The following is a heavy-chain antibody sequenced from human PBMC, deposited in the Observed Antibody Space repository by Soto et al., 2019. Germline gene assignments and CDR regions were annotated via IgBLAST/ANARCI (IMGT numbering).Heavy chain of an antibody. CDR3: ARDQGYCSSTSCWNYGTDV. V-gene: IGHV1-3*01. D-gene: IGHD2-2*01. J-gene: IGHJ6*02. CDR1: GYTFTSYA. Sequence: ASVKVSCKASGYTFTSYAMHWVRQAPGQRLEWMGWINAGNGNTKYSQKFQGRVTITRDTSASTAYMELSSLRSEDTAVYYCARDQGYCSSTSCWNYGTDVWGQGTTVTVSS. CDR2: INAGNGNT.